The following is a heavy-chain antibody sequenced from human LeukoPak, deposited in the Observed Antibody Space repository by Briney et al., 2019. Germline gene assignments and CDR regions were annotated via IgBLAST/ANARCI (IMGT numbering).Heavy chain of an antibody. Sequence: PGGSLRLSCEGSGFSFRDYYMSWIRQTPGKGLEWVSYISNSGTDTNYADSVKGRFIISRDNAKNSLYLQMNSLRAEDTALYYCARHYYDSRYPTSGYYMDVWGKGTTVTVSS. CDR1: GFSFRDYY. D-gene: IGHD3-22*01. CDR2: ISNSGTDT. CDR3: ARHYYDSRYPTSGYYMDV. J-gene: IGHJ6*03. V-gene: IGHV3-11*03.